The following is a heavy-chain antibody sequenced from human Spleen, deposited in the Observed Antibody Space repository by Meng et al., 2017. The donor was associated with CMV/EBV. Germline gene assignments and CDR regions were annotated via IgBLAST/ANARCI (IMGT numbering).Heavy chain of an antibody. CDR1: GGSISSGDYY. V-gene: IGHV4-30-4*08. D-gene: IGHD6-19*01. CDR2: IYYSGNT. J-gene: IGHJ4*02. Sequence: TVSGGSISSGDYYWSWIRQPPGKGLEWIGYIYYSGNTYYNPSLKSRVTISVDTSKNQFSLKLSSVTAADTAVYYCARGSVARYYFDSWGQGTLVTVSS. CDR3: ARGSVARYYFDS.